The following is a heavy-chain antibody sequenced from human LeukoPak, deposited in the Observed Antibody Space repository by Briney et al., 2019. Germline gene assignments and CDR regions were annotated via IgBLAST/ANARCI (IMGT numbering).Heavy chain of an antibody. V-gene: IGHV3-30*04. Sequence: GGSLRLSCAASGFTFSSYAMHGVRQAPGKGLEWVAVISYDGSNKYYADSVKGRFTISRDNSKNTLYLQMNSLRAEDTAVYYCARAGYSSGWYACYWGQGTLVTVSS. CDR2: ISYDGSNK. CDR1: GFTFSSYA. D-gene: IGHD6-19*01. J-gene: IGHJ4*02. CDR3: ARAGYSSGWYACY.